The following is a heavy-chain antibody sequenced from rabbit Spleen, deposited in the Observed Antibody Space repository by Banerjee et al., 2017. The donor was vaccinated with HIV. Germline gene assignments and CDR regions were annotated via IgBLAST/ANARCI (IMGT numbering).Heavy chain of an antibody. Sequence: QELVESGGGLVQPGGSLKLSCKASRFDFSTYSMSWVRQAPGKGLEWIGYIDPIFGHTYYANWVNGRFTISSHNAQNTVDLQMNSLTAADTATYFCARDAGTGGHIYTMGLWGQGTLVTVS. CDR1: RFDFSTYS. D-gene: IGHD4-2*01. CDR2: IDPIFGHT. CDR3: ARDAGTGGHIYTMGL. V-gene: IGHV1S7*01. J-gene: IGHJ4*01.